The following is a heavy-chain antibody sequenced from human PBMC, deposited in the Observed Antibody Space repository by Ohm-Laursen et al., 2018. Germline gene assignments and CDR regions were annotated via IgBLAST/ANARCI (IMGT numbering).Heavy chain of an antibody. CDR3: AKEYYYDSSGYGYFDY. CDR2: ISGSGGST. Sequence: GSLRLSCAASGFTFSSYAMSWVRQAPGKGLEWVSAISGSGGSTYYADSVKGRFTISRDNSKNTLYLQMNSLRAEDTAVYYCAKEYYYDSSGYGYFDYWGQGTLVTVSS. V-gene: IGHV3-23*01. CDR1: GFTFSSYA. J-gene: IGHJ4*02. D-gene: IGHD3-22*01.